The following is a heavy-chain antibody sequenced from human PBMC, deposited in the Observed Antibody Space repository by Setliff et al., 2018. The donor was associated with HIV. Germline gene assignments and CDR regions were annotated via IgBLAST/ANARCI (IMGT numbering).Heavy chain of an antibody. CDR3: ARGATDYYDSTSYYYVFDY. Sequence: SETLSLTCTVSGGSISNNFWSWIRQPPGKGLEWIGYIYYSGSTNYNPSLKSRVTISVDTFHNQLSLKLSSVTAADTALYYCARGATDYYDSTSYYYVFDYWGQGTLVTVSS. D-gene: IGHD3-22*01. CDR1: GGSISNNF. CDR2: IYYSGST. V-gene: IGHV4-59*12. J-gene: IGHJ4*02.